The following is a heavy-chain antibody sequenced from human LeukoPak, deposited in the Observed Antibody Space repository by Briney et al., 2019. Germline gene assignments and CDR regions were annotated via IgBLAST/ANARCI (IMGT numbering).Heavy chain of an antibody. CDR1: GGSFSTYY. J-gene: IGHJ3*02. D-gene: IGHD6-13*01. CDR2: INHSGNT. V-gene: IGHV4-34*01. CDR3: ARNSSSSRAFDI. Sequence: SETLSLTCAVYGGSFSTYYWSWIRQPPGKGLEWIGQINHSGNTNYNPSLKRRVTIPVDTSKNQFSLKLTSVTAADTAVYYCARNSSSSRAFDIWGQGTRVTVSS.